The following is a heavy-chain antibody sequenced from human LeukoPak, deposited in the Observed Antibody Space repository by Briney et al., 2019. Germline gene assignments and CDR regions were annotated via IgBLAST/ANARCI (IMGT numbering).Heavy chain of an antibody. V-gene: IGHV1-69*06. CDR2: IIPIFGTA. J-gene: IGHJ6*04. CDR1: GGTFSSYA. CDR3: ARGYGSGRSYYYYYGMDV. Sequence: SVKVSCKASGGTFSSYAISWVRQAPGQELEWMGGIIPIFGTANYAQKFQGRVTITADKSTSTAYMELSSLRSEDTAVYYCARGYGSGRSYYYYYGMDVWGKGTTVTVSS. D-gene: IGHD3-10*01.